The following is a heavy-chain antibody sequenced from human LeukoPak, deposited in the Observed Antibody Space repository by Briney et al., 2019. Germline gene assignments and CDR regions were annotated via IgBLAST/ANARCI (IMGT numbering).Heavy chain of an antibody. CDR3: ARCRPRYTIMGATMSFWFDP. CDR2: IGAYNGNT. Sequence: ASVKVSCKASGYTFTSYGISWVRQAPGQGLEWMGWIGAYNGNTNYAQKLQGRVTMTTDTSTSTAYMELRSLRSDDTAVYYCARCRPRYTIMGATMSFWFDPWGQGTLVTVSS. V-gene: IGHV1-18*01. CDR1: GYTFTSYG. J-gene: IGHJ5*02. D-gene: IGHD1-26*01.